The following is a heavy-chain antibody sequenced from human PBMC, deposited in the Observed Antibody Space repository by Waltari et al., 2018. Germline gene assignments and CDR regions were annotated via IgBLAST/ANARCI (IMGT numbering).Heavy chain of an antibody. CDR3: TTEDLNGYTYGYFDY. Sequence: EVQLVESGGGLAKPGGSLRLSCVASGLTFRNAWMSWVRQAPGKGLEGEGRIRSKSNGATTDDAAPVKGRFTISREDSKNMLYLQMNSLKTEDTAVYYCTTEDLNGYTYGYFDYWGQGALVTVSS. D-gene: IGHD5-18*01. CDR2: IRSKSNGATT. J-gene: IGHJ4*02. V-gene: IGHV3-15*01. CDR1: GLTFRNAW.